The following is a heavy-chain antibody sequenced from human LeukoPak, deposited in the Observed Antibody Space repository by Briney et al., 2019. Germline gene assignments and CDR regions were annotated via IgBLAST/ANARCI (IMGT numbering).Heavy chain of an antibody. D-gene: IGHD6-13*01. J-gene: IGHJ3*02. Sequence: GESRKISCKGSGYSFISYWIGWVGKMPGKGLEWMGIFYPGDSATRYKPSCQGQVTISANKSLRTAYLQWSSLKASDTAMYYCERRTWQQMPQTDAFDIWGQGTMVTVS. CDR3: ERRTWQQMPQTDAFDI. CDR2: FYPGDSAT. CDR1: GYSFISYW. V-gene: IGHV5-51*01.